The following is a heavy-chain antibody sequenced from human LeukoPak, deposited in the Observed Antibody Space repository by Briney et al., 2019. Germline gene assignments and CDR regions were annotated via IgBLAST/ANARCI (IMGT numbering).Heavy chain of an antibody. CDR3: SRWGSSSRCSCFDC. V-gene: IGHV4-39*01. J-gene: IGHJ4*02. CDR1: GGSISNGDYS. D-gene: IGHD2-15*01. Sequence: PSETLSLTCTVSGGSISNGDYSWGWIRQSPGQGLEWIGSIYHTGTTYYNPSLKSRVTISVDTSKNQFSLTLSSVTAADTAIYYCSRWGSSSRCSCFDCWGQGTLVTVSS. CDR2: IYHTGTT.